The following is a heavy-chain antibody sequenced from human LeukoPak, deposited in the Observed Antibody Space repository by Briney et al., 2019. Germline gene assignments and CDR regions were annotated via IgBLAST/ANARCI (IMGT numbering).Heavy chain of an antibody. CDR2: ISSSSSYI. D-gene: IGHD2-2*01. J-gene: IGHJ4*02. V-gene: IGHV3-21*01. Sequence: GGSLRLSCAASGFTFSSYSMNWGRQAPGKGLEWVSSISSSSSYIYYADSVKGRFTISRDNANNSLYLQMHSLSAEDTAVYYCALVHVEGYCSSTSCYAFDYWGQGTLVTVSS. CDR1: GFTFSSYS. CDR3: ALVHVEGYCSSTSCYAFDY.